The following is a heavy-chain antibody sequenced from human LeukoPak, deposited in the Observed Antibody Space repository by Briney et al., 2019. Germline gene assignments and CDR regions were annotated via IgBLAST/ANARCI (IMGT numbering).Heavy chain of an antibody. D-gene: IGHD4-17*01. V-gene: IGHV3-23*01. CDR2: ISGSGDST. Sequence: PGGSLRLSCAASGFTFSSYAMSWVRQAPGKGLEWVSVISGSGDSTYYADSAKGRFTISRDNSKNTMYLQINSLRAEDTAVYYCAKSLYGDYLAFDLWGQGTMVTVSS. J-gene: IGHJ3*01. CDR3: AKSLYGDYLAFDL. CDR1: GFTFSSYA.